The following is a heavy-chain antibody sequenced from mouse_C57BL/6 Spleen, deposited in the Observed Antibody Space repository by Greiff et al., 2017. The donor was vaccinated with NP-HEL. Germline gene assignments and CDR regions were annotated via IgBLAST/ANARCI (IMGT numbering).Heavy chain of an antibody. V-gene: IGHV14-4*01. CDR2: IDPENGDT. CDR3: TTYDYDGRFAY. D-gene: IGHD2-4*01. J-gene: IGHJ3*01. CDR1: GFNIKDDY. Sequence: VQLKESGAELVRPGASVKLSCTASGFNIKDDYMHWVKQRPEQGLEWIGWIDPENGDTEYASKFQGKATITADTSSNTAYLQLSSLTSEDTAVYYCTTYDYDGRFAYWGQGTLVTVSA.